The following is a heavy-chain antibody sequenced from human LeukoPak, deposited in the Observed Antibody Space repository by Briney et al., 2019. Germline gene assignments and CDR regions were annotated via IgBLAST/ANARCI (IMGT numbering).Heavy chain of an antibody. D-gene: IGHD4-17*01. CDR1: GFTVSSNY. CDR2: IYSGGST. CDR3: ACTVTTGIGDY. J-gene: IGHJ4*02. V-gene: IGHV3-66*02. Sequence: PGGSLRLSCAASGFTVSSNYMSWVRQAPGKGLEWVSVIYSGGSTYYADSVKGRFTISRDNSKNTLYLQMNSLRAEDTAVYYCACTVTTGIGDYWGQGTLVTVSS.